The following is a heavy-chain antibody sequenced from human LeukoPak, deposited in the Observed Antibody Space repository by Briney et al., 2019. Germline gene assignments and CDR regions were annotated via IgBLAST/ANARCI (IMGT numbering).Heavy chain of an antibody. D-gene: IGHD6-13*01. Sequence: SETLSLTCSVSNGSISSSSYYWGWIRQPPGKGLEWFGNIFYSGYTYYNPSLKSRVTISVDTSKNQVSLKLSSVTAADTAVYYCARVPGIAAAGTDYWGQGTLVTVSS. CDR3: ARVPGIAAAGTDY. V-gene: IGHV4-39*07. CDR2: IFYSGYT. J-gene: IGHJ4*02. CDR1: NGSISSSSYY.